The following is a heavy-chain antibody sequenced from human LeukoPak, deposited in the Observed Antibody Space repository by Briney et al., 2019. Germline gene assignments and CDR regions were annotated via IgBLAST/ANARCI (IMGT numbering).Heavy chain of an antibody. CDR3: AREDWEY. CDR2: IKQDGSEK. Sequence: GGSLRLSCVASGFTFSSYWMSWVRQAPGKGLEWVANIKQDGSEKYYVDSVKGRFTISRDNAKNSLYLQMNSLRAEDTAVYYCAREDWEYWGQGALVTVSS. CDR1: GFTFSSYW. D-gene: IGHD1-26*01. V-gene: IGHV3-7*01. J-gene: IGHJ4*02.